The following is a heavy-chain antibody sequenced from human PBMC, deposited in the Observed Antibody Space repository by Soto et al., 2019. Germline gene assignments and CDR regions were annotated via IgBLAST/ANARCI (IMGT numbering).Heavy chain of an antibody. J-gene: IGHJ4*02. Sequence: TSGTLSLTCAVSGGSISSSNWWSWVRQPPGKGLEWIGEIYHSGSTNYNPSLKSRVTISVDKSKNQFSLKLSSVTAADTAVYYRARVLLVEMATILDYWGKGTLVTVSS. CDR1: GGSISSSNW. V-gene: IGHV4-4*02. D-gene: IGHD5-12*01. CDR3: ARVLLVEMATILDY. CDR2: IYHSGST.